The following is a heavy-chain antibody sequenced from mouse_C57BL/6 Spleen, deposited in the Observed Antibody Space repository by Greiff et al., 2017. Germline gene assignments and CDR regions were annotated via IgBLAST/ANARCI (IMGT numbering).Heavy chain of an antibody. J-gene: IGHJ1*03. CDR1: GYAFTNYL. V-gene: IGHV1-54*01. CDR3: AIAADWWFDD. Sequence: VQLQQSGAELVRPGTSVKVSCKASGYAFTNYLIEWVKQRPGQGLEWIGAINPGSGGTNYNEKFKGKATLTADKSSSNAYLRLIRLASEDTAVYYCAIAADWWFDDWGTGTTVTVSA. CDR2: INPGSGGT.